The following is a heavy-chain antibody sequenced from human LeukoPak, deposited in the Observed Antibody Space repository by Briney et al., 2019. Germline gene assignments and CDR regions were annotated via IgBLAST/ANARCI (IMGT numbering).Heavy chain of an antibody. J-gene: IGHJ5*02. V-gene: IGHV3-11*06. D-gene: IGHD2-2*01. Sequence: GGYLRLSCAASGFTFSDYYMSWIRQAPGKGLEWVSYISSSSSYTNYADSVKGRFTISRDNAKNSLYLQMNSLRAEDTAVYYCARSGYCSSTSCYRWFDLWGQGTLVTVSS. CDR3: ARSGYCSSTSCYRWFDL. CDR2: ISSSSSYT. CDR1: GFTFSDYY.